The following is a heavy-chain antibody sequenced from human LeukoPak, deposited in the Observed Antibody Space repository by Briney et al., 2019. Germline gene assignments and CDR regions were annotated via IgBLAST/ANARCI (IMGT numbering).Heavy chain of an antibody. D-gene: IGHD2-15*01. J-gene: IGHJ4*02. CDR3: ADSDGYYYDV. V-gene: IGHV3-30-3*01. Sequence: QPGGSLRLSCVASRFTSGFTFSYYAMHWVRQAPGKGLEWVALISNDGGNRYFANSVKGRFTISRDNSKNTVYLQMNSLGAEDTAVYYCADSDGYYYDVWGQGTLVTVS. CDR2: ISNDGGNR. CDR1: GFTFSYYA.